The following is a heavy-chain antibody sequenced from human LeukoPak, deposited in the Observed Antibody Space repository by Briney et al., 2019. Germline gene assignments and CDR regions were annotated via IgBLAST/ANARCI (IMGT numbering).Heavy chain of an antibody. Sequence: PSETLFLTCTVSGGSISSHYWSWIRQPPGKGLERIGYIYYSGSTNYNPSLKSRVTISVDTSKNQFSLKLSSVTAADTAVYYCARVYDSSGYSDHFDYWGQGTLVTVSS. J-gene: IGHJ4*02. V-gene: IGHV4-59*11. D-gene: IGHD3-22*01. CDR3: ARVYDSSGYSDHFDY. CDR1: GGSISSHY. CDR2: IYYSGST.